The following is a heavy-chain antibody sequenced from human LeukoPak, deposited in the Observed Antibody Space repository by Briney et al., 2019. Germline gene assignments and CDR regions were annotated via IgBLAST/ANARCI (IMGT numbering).Heavy chain of an antibody. CDR2: ISGSGGST. D-gene: IGHD3-22*01. J-gene: IGHJ4*02. Sequence: PGGSLRLSCAASGFTFSSYAMSWVRQAPGKGLEWVSAISGSGGSTYYADSVKGRFTISRDNSKNTLYLQMNSLRAEDTAVYYCARDGINYYDSSGYLDYWGQGTLVTVSS. V-gene: IGHV3-23*01. CDR1: GFTFSSYA. CDR3: ARDGINYYDSSGYLDY.